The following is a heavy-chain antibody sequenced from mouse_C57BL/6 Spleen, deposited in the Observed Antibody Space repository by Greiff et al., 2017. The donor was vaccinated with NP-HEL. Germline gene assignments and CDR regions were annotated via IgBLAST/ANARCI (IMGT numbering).Heavy chain of an antibody. J-gene: IGHJ3*01. CDR2: IYWDDDK. Sequence: QVTLKESGPGILQSSQTLSLTCSFSGFSLSTSGMGVSWIRQPSGKGLEWLAHIYWDDDKRYNPSLKSRLTLSKDTSRNQVFLKITSVDTADTATYYCARTNPYYGSSQAWFAYWGQGTLVTVSA. CDR1: GFSLSTSGMG. CDR3: ARTNPYYGSSQAWFAY. V-gene: IGHV8-12*01. D-gene: IGHD1-1*01.